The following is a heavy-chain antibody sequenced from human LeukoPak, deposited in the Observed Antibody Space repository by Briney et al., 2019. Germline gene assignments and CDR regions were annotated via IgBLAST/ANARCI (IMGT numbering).Heavy chain of an antibody. D-gene: IGHD3-10*01. CDR1: GFTFSSYT. J-gene: IGHJ4*02. CDR2: ISGSGDTT. V-gene: IGHV3-23*01. CDR3: ARGPGKASFDY. Sequence: GGSLRLSCAASGFTFSSYTMTWVRQAPGKGLEWVSGISGSGDTTYYADSVKGRFTISRDKSNNTLYLQMNSLRAEDTAVYYCARGPGKASFDYWGQGTLVTVSS.